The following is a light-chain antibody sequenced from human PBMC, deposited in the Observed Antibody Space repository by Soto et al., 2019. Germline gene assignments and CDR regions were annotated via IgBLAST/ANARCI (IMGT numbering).Light chain of an antibody. V-gene: IGKV4-1*01. CDR2: ASS. CDR3: QQYATSQT. Sequence: DIVMTQSPDSLAVSLGERATINCKSSQSVLYSPNNKNYLAWYQQKPGQPPKLLIYASSTRATGIPDRFSGGGSGTDFTLSISRLEPEDFAVYYCQQYATSQTFGQGTKVEIK. J-gene: IGKJ1*01. CDR1: QSVLYSPNNKNY.